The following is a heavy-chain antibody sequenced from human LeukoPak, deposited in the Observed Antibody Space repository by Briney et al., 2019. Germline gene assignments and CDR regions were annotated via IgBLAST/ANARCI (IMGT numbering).Heavy chain of an antibody. CDR3: AREKSVAGRPRGPMDV. CDR2: INAGNGNT. D-gene: IGHD6-19*01. J-gene: IGHJ6*03. V-gene: IGHV1-3*03. CDR1: GYTFTSYA. Sequence: GATVKVSCKASGYTFTSYAMHWVRQAPGQRLEWMGWINAGNGNTKYSQEFQGRVTITRDTSASTAYMELSSLRSEDMAVYYCAREKSVAGRPRGPMDVWGKGTTVTVSS.